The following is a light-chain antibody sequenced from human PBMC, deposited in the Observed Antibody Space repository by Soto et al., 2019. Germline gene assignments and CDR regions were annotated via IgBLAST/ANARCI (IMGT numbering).Light chain of an antibody. CDR1: QSVSSN. V-gene: IGKV3-15*01. Sequence: EIVMTQSPATLSVSPGERATLSCRASQSVSSNLAWYQQKPGQAPRLLIYGASTRATGIPARFSGSGSGTGFTLTIISLQSEDFAVYYCQQYNNWPPWTFGQGTKVEIK. J-gene: IGKJ1*01. CDR3: QQYNNWPPWT. CDR2: GAS.